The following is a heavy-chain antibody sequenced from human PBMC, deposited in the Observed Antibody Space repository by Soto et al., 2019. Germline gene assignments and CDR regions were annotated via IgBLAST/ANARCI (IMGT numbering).Heavy chain of an antibody. V-gene: IGHV3-30*18. Sequence: VGSLRLSCAASGFTFSSYGMHWVRQAPGKGLEWVAVISYDGSNKYYADSVKGRFTISRDNSKNTLYLQMNSLRAEDTAVYYCAKEHLSGNSYYYWGQGTLLTVSS. D-gene: IGHD2-21*01. CDR3: AKEHLSGNSYYY. CDR2: ISYDGSNK. J-gene: IGHJ4*02. CDR1: GFTFSSYG.